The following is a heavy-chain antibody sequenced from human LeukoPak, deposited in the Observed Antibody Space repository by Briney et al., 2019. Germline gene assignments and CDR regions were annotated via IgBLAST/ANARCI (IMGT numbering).Heavy chain of an antibody. CDR3: VKNGVYTSGWYGGYFDY. V-gene: IGHV3-64D*08. Sequence: PGGSLRLSCVASGFTFDDYGMSWVRQAPGKGLEYISAISSNGGSTYYADSVKGRFTISRDNSKNTLYLQMSSLRSEDTAVYYCVKNGVYTSGWYGGYFDYWGQGTLVTVSS. CDR1: GFTFDDYG. CDR2: ISSNGGST. D-gene: IGHD6-19*01. J-gene: IGHJ4*02.